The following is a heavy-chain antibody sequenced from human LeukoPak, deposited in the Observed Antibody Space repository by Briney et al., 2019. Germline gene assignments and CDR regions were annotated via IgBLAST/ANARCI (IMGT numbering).Heavy chain of an antibody. V-gene: IGHV1-2*04. D-gene: IGHD3-9*01. J-gene: IGHJ4*02. CDR1: GYTFTGYY. CDR3: AIASGDIFTGDF. Sequence: ASAKVSCKASGYTFTGYYMHWVRQAPGQGLEWMGWINPNSGDTNYAQKFQDWVTMTRDTSISTAYMELSRLTSDDTAVYYCAIASGDIFTGDFWGQGTLVTVSS. CDR2: INPNSGDT.